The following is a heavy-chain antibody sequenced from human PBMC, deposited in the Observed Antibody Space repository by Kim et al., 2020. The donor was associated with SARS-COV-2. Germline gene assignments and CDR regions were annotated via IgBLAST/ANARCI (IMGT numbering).Heavy chain of an antibody. J-gene: IGHJ5*02. D-gene: IGHD6-19*01. CDR2: IYYSGST. V-gene: IGHV4-31*03. CDR3: ARDFRQYSSGWSSPFDP. CDR1: GGSISSGGYY. Sequence: SETLSLTCTVSGGSISSGGYYWSWIRQHPGKGLEWIGYIYYSGSTYYNPSLKSRVTISVDTSKNQFSLKLSSVTAADTAVYYCARDFRQYSSGWSSPFDPCGQGTLVTVSS.